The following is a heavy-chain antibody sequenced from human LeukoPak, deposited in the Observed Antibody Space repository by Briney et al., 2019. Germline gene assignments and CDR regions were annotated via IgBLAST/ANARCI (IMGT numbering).Heavy chain of an antibody. CDR2: ISSSGSTI. V-gene: IGHV3-11*01. J-gene: IGHJ4*02. Sequence: GGSLRLSCAASGFTFSDCYMSWIRQAPGKGLEWVSYISSSGSTIYYADSVKGRFTISRDNAKNSLYLQMNSLRAEDTAVYYCARVHCGGDCYPYYFDYWGQGTLVTVSS. CDR1: GFTFSDCY. CDR3: ARVHCGGDCYPYYFDY. D-gene: IGHD2-21*02.